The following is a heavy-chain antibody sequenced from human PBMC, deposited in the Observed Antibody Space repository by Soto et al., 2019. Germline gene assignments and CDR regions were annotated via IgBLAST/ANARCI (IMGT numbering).Heavy chain of an antibody. CDR2: IYYSGST. D-gene: IGHD6-13*01. V-gene: IGHV4-59*12. CDR3: AKGSPWQQQVREYFDY. J-gene: IGHJ4*02. Sequence: SETLSLTCTVSGGSISSYYWSWIRQPPGKGLEWIGYIYYSGSTYYNPSLKSRVTISVDTSKNTLYLQMNSLTAEDTAVYYCAKGSPWQQQVREYFDYWGQGALVTVSS. CDR1: GGSISSYY.